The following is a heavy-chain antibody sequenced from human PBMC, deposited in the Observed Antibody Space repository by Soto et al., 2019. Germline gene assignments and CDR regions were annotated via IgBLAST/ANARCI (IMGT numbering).Heavy chain of an antibody. CDR3: AKDDY. J-gene: IGHJ4*02. V-gene: IGHV3-30*18. Sequence: QVQLVESGGGGVQPGRSLRLSCAASGFTFSNYGMHWVRQAPGKGLEWVAVISYDGSNKYYGDSVKGRFTISRDNSKNTLYLQMNSLRAEDTAVYYCAKDDYGGQGTLVTVSS. CDR1: GFTFSNYG. CDR2: ISYDGSNK.